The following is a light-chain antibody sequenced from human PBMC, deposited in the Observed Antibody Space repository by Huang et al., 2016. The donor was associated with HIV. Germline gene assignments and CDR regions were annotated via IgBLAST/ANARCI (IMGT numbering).Light chain of an antibody. J-gene: IGKJ2*01. V-gene: IGKV2-30*01. Sequence: DVVLSQSPLSLPVTLGQSASISCRSSQSLEYSDGNTYLNWFHKRPGQSPRRLIYKVVRRDSGFPDRFSGSGSGTDFTLKISRVDAEDVGIYYCMQGTHWPPYTFGQGTRLEI. CDR1: QSLEYSDGNTY. CDR3: MQGTHWPPYT. CDR2: KVV.